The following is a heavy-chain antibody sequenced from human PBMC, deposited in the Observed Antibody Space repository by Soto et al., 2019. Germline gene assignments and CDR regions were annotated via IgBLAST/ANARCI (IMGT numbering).Heavy chain of an antibody. CDR3: ARGYYDFNGETTWWFEP. D-gene: IGHD3-3*01. Sequence: GSVKVSCKASGYTFTSYGISWVRQAPGQGLEWMGWISAYNGNTNYAQKLQGRVTMTTDTSTSTAYMELRSLRSDDTAVYYCARGYYDFNGETTWWFEPWGPGTPVTVS. CDR2: ISAYNGNT. CDR1: GYTFTSYG. V-gene: IGHV1-18*01. J-gene: IGHJ5*02.